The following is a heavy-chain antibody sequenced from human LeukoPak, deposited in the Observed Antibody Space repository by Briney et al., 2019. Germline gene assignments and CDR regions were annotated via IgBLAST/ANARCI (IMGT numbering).Heavy chain of an antibody. D-gene: IGHD6-19*01. CDR1: GYTFSSNY. CDR3: ATKSSSGWYSRY. CDR2: IYDSGKT. Sequence: PGGSLRLSCAASGYTFSSNYMSWVRQAPGKGLEWVSVIYDSGKTYYSDPVQGRFTNSRDNSKNTLYLQMNNLRVEDTAVYHCATKSSSGWYSRYWGQGTLVTVSS. J-gene: IGHJ4*02. V-gene: IGHV3-53*01.